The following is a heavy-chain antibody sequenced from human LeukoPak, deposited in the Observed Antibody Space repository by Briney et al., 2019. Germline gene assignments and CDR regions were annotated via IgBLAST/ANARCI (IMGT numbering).Heavy chain of an antibody. V-gene: IGHV3-74*01. Sequence: GGSLRLSCAASGFTFSSYWMHWVRQAPGRGLVCVSRINSDGSTTTYADSVKGRFTISRDNARNTLYLQMNSLRAEDTAVYYCARETRAGGPGHFDYWGQGTLVTVSS. CDR3: ARETRAGGPGHFDY. CDR2: INSDGSTT. CDR1: GFTFSSYW. J-gene: IGHJ4*02. D-gene: IGHD2-8*02.